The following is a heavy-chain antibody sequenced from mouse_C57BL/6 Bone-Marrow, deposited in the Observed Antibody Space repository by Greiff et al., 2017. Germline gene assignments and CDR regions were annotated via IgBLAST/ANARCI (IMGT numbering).Heavy chain of an antibody. V-gene: IGHV1-74*01. CDR3: AIKKYYFDY. J-gene: IGHJ2*01. CDR2: IHPTDSDT. CDR1: GYTFTSYW. Sequence: QVQLQQPGAELVKPGASVKVSCKASGYTFTSYWMHWVKQRPGQGLEWIGRIHPTDSDTNYNQKFKGKATLTVDKSSSTAYMPLSSLTSEDAAVYYCAIKKYYFDYWGQGTTLTVSS.